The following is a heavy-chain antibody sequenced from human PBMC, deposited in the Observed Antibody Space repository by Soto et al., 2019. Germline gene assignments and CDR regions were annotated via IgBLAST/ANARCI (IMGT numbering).Heavy chain of an antibody. V-gene: IGHV1-69*02. D-gene: IGHD4-17*01. Sequence: SVKVSCKASGGTFSSYTISWVRQAPGQGLEWMGRIIPILGIANYAQKFQGRVTITADKSTSTAYMELSSLRSEDTAVYYCARVPLRDYSFYGAFDSWGQGTRVTVAS. CDR1: GGTFSSYT. CDR2: IIPILGIA. CDR3: ARVPLRDYSFYGAFDS. J-gene: IGHJ3*02.